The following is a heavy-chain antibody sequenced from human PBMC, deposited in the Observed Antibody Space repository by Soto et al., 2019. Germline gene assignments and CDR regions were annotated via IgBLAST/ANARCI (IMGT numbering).Heavy chain of an antibody. Sequence: SETLSLTCTVSGGSISSGGYYWSWIRQHPGKGLEWIGYIYYSGSTYYNPSLKSRVTISVDTSKNQFSLKLSSVTAADTAVYYCARGKMVRGVIIDYWGQGTLVTVSS. J-gene: IGHJ4*02. CDR2: IYYSGST. D-gene: IGHD3-10*01. V-gene: IGHV4-31*03. CDR1: GGSISSGGYY. CDR3: ARGKMVRGVIIDY.